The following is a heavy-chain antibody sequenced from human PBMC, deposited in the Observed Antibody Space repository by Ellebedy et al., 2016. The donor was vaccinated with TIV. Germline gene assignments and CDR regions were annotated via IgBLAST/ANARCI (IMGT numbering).Heavy chain of an antibody. V-gene: IGHV4-34*01. J-gene: IGHJ5*01. Sequence: MPSESLSLTCAGYGGPFSGYYWSWIRQPPGKGLEWIAEITHSGSTNYNPSLKSRVTVSVDTSKNQFSLKLTSVTAADTAVYYCARGGVSTPGRRNCFDPWGQGTLVTVSS. CDR1: GGPFSGYY. CDR3: ARGGVSTPGRRNCFDP. D-gene: IGHD2-15*01. CDR2: ITHSGST.